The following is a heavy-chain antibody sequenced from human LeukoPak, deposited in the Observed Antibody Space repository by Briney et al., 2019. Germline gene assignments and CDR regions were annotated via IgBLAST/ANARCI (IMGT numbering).Heavy chain of an antibody. J-gene: IGHJ3*02. Sequence: PSETLSLTCTVSGGSISSGSYYWSWIRQPAGKGLEWIGRISTSGSTNYNPSLKSRVAVSLDTSKNQFSLRLSSVTAADTAVYYCAREVPISMVRGITAVGSFDIWAQGTLVTVSS. V-gene: IGHV4-61*02. CDR3: AREVPISMVRGITAVGSFDI. CDR1: GGSISSGSYY. D-gene: IGHD3-10*01. CDR2: ISTSGST.